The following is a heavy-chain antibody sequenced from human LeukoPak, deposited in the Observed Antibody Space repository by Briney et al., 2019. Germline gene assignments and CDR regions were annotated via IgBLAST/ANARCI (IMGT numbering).Heavy chain of an antibody. Sequence: PGGSLRLSCVASGFTFSSSSMNWVRQAPGKGLEWISYSNTDGTISYADSVKGRFTISRDNAENSLYLQMNSLRDEDTAVYFCVRDRDYAFDFWGQGTMVAVSS. CDR1: GFTFSSSS. J-gene: IGHJ3*01. CDR3: VRDRDYAFDF. V-gene: IGHV3-48*02. CDR2: SNTDGTI.